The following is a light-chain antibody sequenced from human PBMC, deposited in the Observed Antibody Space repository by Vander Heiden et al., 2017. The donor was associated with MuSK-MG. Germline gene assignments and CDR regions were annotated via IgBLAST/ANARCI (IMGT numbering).Light chain of an antibody. Sequence: DIVMTQSTLSLPVTPGEPASISCRSSQSLLHSNGYNYLDWYLQKPGQSPQLLIYLGSNRASGVPDRFSGSGSGTDFTLKISRVEAEDVGVYYCMQALQTPDTFGQGTKLEIK. CDR1: QSLLHSNGYNY. CDR3: MQALQTPDT. CDR2: LGS. J-gene: IGKJ2*01. V-gene: IGKV2-28*01.